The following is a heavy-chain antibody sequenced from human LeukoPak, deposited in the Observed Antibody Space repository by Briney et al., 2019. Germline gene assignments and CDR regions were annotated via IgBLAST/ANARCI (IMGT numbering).Heavy chain of an antibody. CDR1: GFTFSSYG. CDR2: IWYDGSNK. D-gene: IGHD2-2*01. Sequence: GRSLRLSCAASGFTFSSYGMHWVRQAPGKGLEWVAVIWYDGSNKYYADSVKGRFTISRDNSKNTLYLQMNSLRAEDTAVYYCARDPRGWTHIVVVPAALDYWGQGTLVTVSS. V-gene: IGHV3-33*01. CDR3: ARDPRGWTHIVVVPAALDY. J-gene: IGHJ4*02.